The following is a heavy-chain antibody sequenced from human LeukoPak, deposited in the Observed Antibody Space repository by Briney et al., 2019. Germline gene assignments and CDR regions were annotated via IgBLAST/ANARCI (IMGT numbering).Heavy chain of an antibody. V-gene: IGHV6-1*01. CDR2: TYYRSKWYN. CDR1: GDSVSSNSAA. Sequence: SQTLSLTCAISGDSVSSNSAAWNWIRPSPSRGLERLGRTYYRSKWYNDYAVSVKSRITINPDTSKNHFPLQLNSVTPEDTAVYYCARDLPPPTLVVPYTPHYYMDVWGKGTTVTISS. D-gene: IGHD2-2*01. J-gene: IGHJ6*03. CDR3: ARDLPPPTLVVPYTPHYYMDV.